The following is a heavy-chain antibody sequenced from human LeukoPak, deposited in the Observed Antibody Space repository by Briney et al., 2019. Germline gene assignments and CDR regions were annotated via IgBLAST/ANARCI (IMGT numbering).Heavy chain of an antibody. Sequence: TSETLSPTCTVSDGSIINNNHYWGWTRQPPGKGLEWIGSISYSGGTAYNPSLRSRVTISVDTSKNQFSLKVNSVTAADTAVYYCAREVEYYDSSGYRPHAFDIWGQGTLVTVSS. CDR3: AREVEYYDSSGYRPHAFDI. CDR1: DGSIINNNHY. CDR2: ISYSGGT. J-gene: IGHJ3*02. V-gene: IGHV4-39*02. D-gene: IGHD3-22*01.